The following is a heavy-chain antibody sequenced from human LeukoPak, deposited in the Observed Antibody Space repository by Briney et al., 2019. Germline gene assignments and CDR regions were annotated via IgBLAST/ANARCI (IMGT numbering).Heavy chain of an antibody. CDR2: IWYDGRNV. CDR1: GITFSSYG. Sequence: GRSLRLSCTASGITFSSYGMVWGRQAPGKGLECVAVIWYDGRNVWYGDSVKGRFTISRDNSKNTLYLQLNSLRAEDTAMYYCARGRGFGGFGELSPWGQGTLVTVSS. V-gene: IGHV3-33*01. J-gene: IGHJ5*02. D-gene: IGHD3-10*01. CDR3: ARGRGFGGFGELSP.